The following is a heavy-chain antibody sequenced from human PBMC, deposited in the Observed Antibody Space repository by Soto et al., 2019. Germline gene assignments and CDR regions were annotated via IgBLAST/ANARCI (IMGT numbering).Heavy chain of an antibody. CDR2: INHSGST. CDR3: ARLGESVVVVAATPIYYFDY. J-gene: IGHJ4*02. Sequence: QVQLQQWGAGLLKPSETLSLTCAVYGGSFSGYYWSWIRQPPGKGLEWIGEINHSGSTNYNPSLKSRVTISVDTSKNQCSLKLSSVTAADTAVYYCARLGESVVVVAATPIYYFDYWGQGTLVTVSS. D-gene: IGHD2-15*01. V-gene: IGHV4-34*01. CDR1: GGSFSGYY.